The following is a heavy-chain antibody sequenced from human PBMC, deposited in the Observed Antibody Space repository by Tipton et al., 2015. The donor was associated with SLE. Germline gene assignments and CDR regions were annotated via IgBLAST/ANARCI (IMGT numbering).Heavy chain of an antibody. V-gene: IGHV3-48*01. J-gene: IGHJ4*02. CDR1: GFTFSSYS. CDR3: AARGNYLHY. Sequence: SLRLSCAGSGFTFSSYSMNWVRQAPGKGLEWVSYISSSSNTIYYADSVKGRFTISRDNAKNSLYLQMNSLRVEDTAVYYCAARGNYLHYWGQGTLVTVSS. CDR2: ISSSSNTI.